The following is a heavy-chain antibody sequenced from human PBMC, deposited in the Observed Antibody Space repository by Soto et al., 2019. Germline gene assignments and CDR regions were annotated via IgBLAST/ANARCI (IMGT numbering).Heavy chain of an antibody. CDR3: ARRGGYDFWSGYYGYFDL. CDR1: GGSVSSYY. J-gene: IGHJ2*01. V-gene: IGHV4-59*02. CDR2: IYYSGST. Sequence: PSETLSLTCTVSGGSVSSYYWSWIRQPPGKGLEWIGYIYYSGSTNYNPSLKSRVTISVDTSKNQFSLKLSSVTAADTAVYYCARRGGYDFWSGYYGYFDLWGRGTLVTVSS. D-gene: IGHD3-3*01.